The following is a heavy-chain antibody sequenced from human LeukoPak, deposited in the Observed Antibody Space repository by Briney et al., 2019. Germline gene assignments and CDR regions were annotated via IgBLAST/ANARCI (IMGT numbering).Heavy chain of an antibody. V-gene: IGHV1-69*05. CDR3: ASDSAANYYYYYMDV. Sequence: SVKVSCKASGGTFSSYAISWVRQAPGQGLEWMGGIIPIFGTANYAQKFQGRVTITTDESTSTAYMELSSLRSEDTAVYYCASDSAANYYYYYMDVWGQGTTVTVSS. J-gene: IGHJ6*03. D-gene: IGHD2-15*01. CDR2: IIPIFGTA. CDR1: GGTFSSYA.